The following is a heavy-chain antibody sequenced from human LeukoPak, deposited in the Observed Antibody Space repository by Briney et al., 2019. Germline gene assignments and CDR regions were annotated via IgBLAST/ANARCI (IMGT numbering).Heavy chain of an antibody. CDR1: GFTFSSYS. D-gene: IGHD4-23*01. V-gene: IGHV3-21*01. CDR3: ARDRTTVVTHYFDY. J-gene: IGHJ4*02. CDR2: ISSSSSYI. Sequence: GGSLRLSCAASGFTFSSYSMNWVRQAPGKGLEWVSSISSSSSYIYYADSVKGRFTISRDNAKNSLYLQMNSLRAEDTAVYYCARDRTTVVTHYFDYWGQGTLVTVSS.